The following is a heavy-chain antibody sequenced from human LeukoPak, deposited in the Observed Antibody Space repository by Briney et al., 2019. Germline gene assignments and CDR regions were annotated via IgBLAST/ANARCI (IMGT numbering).Heavy chain of an antibody. CDR2: IYYTGST. V-gene: IGHV4-59*08. J-gene: IGHJ4*02. CDR3: ARKIRSGLDY. D-gene: IGHD3-10*01. Sequence: PSETLSLTCTVSGGSLSSYYWSWTRQPPGEGLEWIGNIYYTGSTSYNPYLKSRVTILVDTSKNQFSLKLNYVNAADTAVYYCARKIRSGLDYWGQGSLVTVSS. CDR1: GGSLSSYY.